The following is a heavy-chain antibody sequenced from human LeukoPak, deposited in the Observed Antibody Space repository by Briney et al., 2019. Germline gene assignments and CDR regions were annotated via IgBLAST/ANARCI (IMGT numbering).Heavy chain of an antibody. CDR2: ISAYNGNT. CDR3: ARDCSGGSCYYNYFDY. CDR1: GGTFSSYA. Sequence: GASGKVSRKASGGTFSSYAISWVRQAPGQGIEWMGWISAYNGNTNYAQQLQGRVTMTTDTSTSTAYMELRSLRSDDTAVYYCARDCSGGSCYYNYFDYWGQGTLVTVSS. J-gene: IGHJ4*02. D-gene: IGHD2-15*01. V-gene: IGHV1-18*01.